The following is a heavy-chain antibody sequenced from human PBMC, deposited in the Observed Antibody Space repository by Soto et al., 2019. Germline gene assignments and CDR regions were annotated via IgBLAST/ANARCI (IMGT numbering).Heavy chain of an antibody. CDR2: IYWDDDK. CDR3: APIPNYYQYDWSDP. Sequence: QITLKESGPALVKPTQTLTLTCTFSGFSLTTRGVGVGWIRQPPGKALECLALIYWDDDKRYSPSLQSRLSITKDTSNNRVVLTMTNVDPVDTATYYGAPIPNYYQYDWSDPWGQGTLVSVSS. V-gene: IGHV2-5*02. CDR1: GFSLTTRGVG. J-gene: IGHJ5*02. D-gene: IGHD3-16*01.